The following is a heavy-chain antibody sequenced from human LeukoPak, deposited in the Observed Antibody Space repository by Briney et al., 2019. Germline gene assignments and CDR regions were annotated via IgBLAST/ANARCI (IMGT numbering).Heavy chain of an antibody. CDR1: GFTFSSYA. Sequence: PGGSLRLSCAASGFTFSSYAMSWVRQAPGKGLEGVSAISGSGGSTYYADSVKGRFTISRDNSKNTLYLQMNSLRAEDTAVYYCAKDPSYLWFGELSAWFDPWGQGTLVTVSS. D-gene: IGHD3-10*01. CDR2: ISGSGGST. V-gene: IGHV3-23*01. J-gene: IGHJ5*02. CDR3: AKDPSYLWFGELSAWFDP.